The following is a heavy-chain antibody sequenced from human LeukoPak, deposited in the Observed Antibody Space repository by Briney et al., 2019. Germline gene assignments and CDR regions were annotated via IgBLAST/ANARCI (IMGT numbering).Heavy chain of an antibody. CDR2: ISAYNGNT. D-gene: IGHD6-13*01. V-gene: IGHV1-18*01. J-gene: IGHJ1*01. CDR3: ARDQENSSSWHEYFQH. CDR1: GYTFTSYG. Sequence: ASVKVSCKASGYTFTSYGISWVRQAPGQGLEWMGWISAYNGNTNYAQKLQGRVTMTTDTSTSTAYMELRSLRSDDTAVYYCARDQENSSSWHEYFQHWGQGTLVTVSS.